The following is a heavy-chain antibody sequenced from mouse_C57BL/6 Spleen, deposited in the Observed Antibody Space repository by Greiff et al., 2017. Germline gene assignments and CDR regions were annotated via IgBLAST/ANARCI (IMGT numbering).Heavy chain of an antibody. CDR2: IDPSDSYT. D-gene: IGHD2-3*01. CDR1: GYTFTSYW. CDR3: ARRLFYDGYPYFDY. J-gene: IGHJ2*01. Sequence: QVQLQQPGAELVMPGASVKLSCKASGYTFTSYWMHWVKQRPGQGLEWIGEIDPSDSYTNYNQKFKGKSTLTVDKSSSTAYMQLSSLTSEDSAVDYCARRLFYDGYPYFDYWGQGTTLTVSS. V-gene: IGHV1-69*01.